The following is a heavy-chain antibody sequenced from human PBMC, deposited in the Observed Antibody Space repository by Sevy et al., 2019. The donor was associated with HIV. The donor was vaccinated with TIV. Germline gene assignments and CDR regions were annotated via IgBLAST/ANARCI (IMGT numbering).Heavy chain of an antibody. D-gene: IGHD3-3*02. CDR1: GFDFPNAW. Sequence: GGSLRLSCTASGFDFPNAWMNWIRQVPGKGREWVGLIKSITDGGAADYAAPVKGRFTISRHDSKNTLYLQMNSLKAGDTAVYYCSTDDLISYWGRGTLVTVSS. CDR3: STDDLISY. V-gene: IGHV3-15*07. J-gene: IGHJ4*02. CDR2: IKSITDGGAA.